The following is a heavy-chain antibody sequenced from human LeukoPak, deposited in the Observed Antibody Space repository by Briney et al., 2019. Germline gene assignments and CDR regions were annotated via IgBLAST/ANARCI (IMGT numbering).Heavy chain of an antibody. Sequence: SETLSLTCTVSGGSISSYYWSWIWQPPGKGLEWIGYIYYSGSTNYNPSLKSRVTISVDTSKNQFSLKLSSVTAADTAVYYCARAREMGHGSGGNWFDPWGQGTLVTVSS. CDR1: GGSISSYY. D-gene: IGHD3-10*01. J-gene: IGHJ5*02. CDR3: ARAREMGHGSGGNWFDP. V-gene: IGHV4-59*01. CDR2: IYYSGST.